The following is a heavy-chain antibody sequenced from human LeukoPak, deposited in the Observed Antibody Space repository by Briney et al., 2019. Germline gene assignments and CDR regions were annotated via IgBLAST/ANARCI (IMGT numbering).Heavy chain of an antibody. D-gene: IGHD3-22*01. CDR1: GFTFDDYA. V-gene: IGHV3-9*01. CDR3: ARPKARDGGYYTTTTPIDY. Sequence: PGRSLRLSCAASGFTFDDYAMHWVRQAPGKGLEWVSGISWNSGSIGYADSVKGRFTISRDNAKNSLYLQMNSLRAEDTAVYYCARPKARDGGYYTTTTPIDYWGQGTLVTVSS. J-gene: IGHJ4*02. CDR2: ISWNSGSI.